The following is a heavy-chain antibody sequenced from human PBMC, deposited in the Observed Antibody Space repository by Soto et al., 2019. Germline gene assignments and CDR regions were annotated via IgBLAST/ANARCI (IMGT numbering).Heavy chain of an antibody. D-gene: IGHD6-6*01. Sequence: ASVKVSCKASGYTFTSYDINWVRQATGQGLEWMGWMNPNSGNTGYAQKFQGRVTMTRNTSISTAHMELSSLRSEDTAVYYCASGYSSSYLLEYWGQGTLVTVSS. CDR3: ASGYSSSYLLEY. CDR2: MNPNSGNT. CDR1: GYTFTSYD. J-gene: IGHJ4*02. V-gene: IGHV1-8*01.